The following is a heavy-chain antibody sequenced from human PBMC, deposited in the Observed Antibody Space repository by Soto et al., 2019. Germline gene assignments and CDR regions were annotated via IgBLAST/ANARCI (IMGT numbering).Heavy chain of an antibody. CDR2: IKSDGSST. Sequence: EVQLVEPGGGLVQPGGSRRLSCAASGFIFSSHWMHWVRQDPVRGLVWVARIKSDGSSTAYADSVKGRFTISRDNAKNTLYLQMNSLRVEDTAVYYCARDRPEVLNPTDHPMFDYWGQGTLVTVSS. V-gene: IGHV3-74*01. CDR1: GFIFSSHW. CDR3: ARDRPEVLNPTDHPMFDY. D-gene: IGHD2-8*02. J-gene: IGHJ4*02.